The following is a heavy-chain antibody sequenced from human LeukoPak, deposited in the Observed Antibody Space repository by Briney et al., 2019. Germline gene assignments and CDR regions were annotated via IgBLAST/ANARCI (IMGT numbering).Heavy chain of an antibody. CDR2: IYYSGST. V-gene: IGHV4-59*02. D-gene: IGHD4-17*01. CDR1: GGSVRSYY. Sequence: PSETLSLTCTVSGGSVRSYYWSWIRQPPGKGLEWIGYIYYSGSTNYNPSLKSRVSISVDTSKNQFSLKLSSVTAADTAVYYCARTGSTVTMLYPFDHWGQGTLVTVSS. J-gene: IGHJ4*02. CDR3: ARTGSTVTMLYPFDH.